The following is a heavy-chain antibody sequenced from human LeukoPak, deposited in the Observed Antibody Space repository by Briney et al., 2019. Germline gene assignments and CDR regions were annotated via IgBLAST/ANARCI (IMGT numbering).Heavy chain of an antibody. V-gene: IGHV4-59*01. CDR2: LSKSGNT. D-gene: IGHD3-9*01. CDR3: ARARYVNSFYAFDI. Sequence: SETLSLTCTVSGGSISSYYWSWIRLPPGKGLEWIGYLSKSGNTNYSPSLKSRVTIFGDTSKNQFFLKLSSVTAADTAVYYCARARYVNSFYAFDIWGQRTLVTVSS. J-gene: IGHJ3*02. CDR1: GGSISSYY.